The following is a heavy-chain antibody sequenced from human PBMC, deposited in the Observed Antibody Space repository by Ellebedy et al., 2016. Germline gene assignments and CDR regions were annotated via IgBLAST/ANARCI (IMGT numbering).Heavy chain of an antibody. CDR2: INPNSGGT. Sequence: ASVKVSCKASGYTFTGYYMHWVRQAPGQGLEWMGWINPNSGGTNYAQKFQGWVTMTRDTSISTAYMELSRLRSDDTAVYYCARGEQQLVQDAFDIWGQGTMVTVSS. CDR1: GYTFTGYY. J-gene: IGHJ3*02. CDR3: ARGEQQLVQDAFDI. D-gene: IGHD6-13*01. V-gene: IGHV1-2*04.